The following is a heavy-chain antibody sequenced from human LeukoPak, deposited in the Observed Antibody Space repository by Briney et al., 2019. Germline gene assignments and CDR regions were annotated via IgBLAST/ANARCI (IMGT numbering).Heavy chain of an antibody. V-gene: IGHV4-34*01. D-gene: IGHD3-10*01. CDR2: INHSGST. Sequence: SVTLSLTCAVYGGSFSGYYWSWIRQPPGKGLEWIGEINHSGSTNYNPSLKSRVTISVDTSKNQFSLKLSSVTAADTAVYYCARNWGYYYGSGSYYRIYYYYGMDVWGQGTTVTVSS. CDR3: ARNWGYYYGSGSYYRIYYYYGMDV. J-gene: IGHJ6*02. CDR1: GGSFSGYY.